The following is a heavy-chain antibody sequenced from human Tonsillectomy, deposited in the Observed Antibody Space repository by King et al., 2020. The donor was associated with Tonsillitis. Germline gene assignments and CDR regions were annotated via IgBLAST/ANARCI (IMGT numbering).Heavy chain of an antibody. CDR2: INPNSGGT. V-gene: IGHV1-2*02. Sequence: QRQLVQSGAEVKKPGASVKVSCKASGYTFTGYYMHWVRQAPGQGLEWMGWINPNSGGTNYAQKFQGRVTMTRDTSISTAYMELSRLRSDDTAVYYCARVLSVEIVVVIFDAFDIWGQGTMVTVSS. J-gene: IGHJ3*02. CDR1: GYTFTGYY. CDR3: ARVLSVEIVVVIFDAFDI. D-gene: IGHD3-22*01.